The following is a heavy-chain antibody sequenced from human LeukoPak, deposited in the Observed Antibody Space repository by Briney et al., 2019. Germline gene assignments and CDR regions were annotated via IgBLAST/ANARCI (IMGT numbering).Heavy chain of an antibody. D-gene: IGHD5-18*01. CDR2: IYSGGRT. J-gene: IGHJ4*02. CDR3: AKDQRRGYSFGYKASPLDY. CDR1: GFTVSRDY. V-gene: IGHV3-66*02. Sequence: TGGSLRLSCVASGFTVSRDYMNWVRQAPGKGLEWVSIIYSGGRTYYADSVKGRFTISRDNSKNALFLQMNSLRTEDTAVHYCAKDQRRGYSFGYKASPLDYWGQGTLVTVSS.